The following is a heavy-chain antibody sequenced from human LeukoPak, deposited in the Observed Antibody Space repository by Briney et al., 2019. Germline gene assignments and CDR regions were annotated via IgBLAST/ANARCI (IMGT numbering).Heavy chain of an antibody. CDR1: GGSISSGSYY. Sequence: SETLSLTCTVSGGSISSGSYYWSWIRQPAGKGLEWIGRIYTSGSTNYNPSLKSRVTISVDTSKNQFSLKLSSVTAADSSVYFCAREPAAGCYTGAFDYWGQGTLVTVSS. CDR2: IYTSGST. CDR3: AREPAAGCYTGAFDY. V-gene: IGHV4-61*02. D-gene: IGHD3/OR15-3a*01. J-gene: IGHJ4*02.